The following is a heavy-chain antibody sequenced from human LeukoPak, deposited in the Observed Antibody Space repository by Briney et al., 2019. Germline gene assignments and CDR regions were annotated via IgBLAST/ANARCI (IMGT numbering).Heavy chain of an antibody. D-gene: IGHD6-13*01. Sequence: PGGSLRLSCAASGFTFSDYGMNWVRQAPGKGLEWVSGISWHGGSIGYADSEKGRFTISRDNAKNSLYLQMNSLRAEDTALYYCAKDKSSSNSYGDAFDIWGQGTVVTVSS. CDR1: GFTFSDYG. J-gene: IGHJ3*02. CDR3: AKDKSSSNSYGDAFDI. CDR2: ISWHGGSI. V-gene: IGHV3-9*01.